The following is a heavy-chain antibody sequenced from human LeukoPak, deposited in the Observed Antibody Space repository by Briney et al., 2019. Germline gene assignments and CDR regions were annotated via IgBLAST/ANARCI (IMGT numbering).Heavy chain of an antibody. Sequence: GGSLRLSCAASGFTFDDYAMHWVRQAPGKGLEWVSGISWNSGSIGYADSVKGRFTISRDNAKNSLYLQMNSLRAEDTAVYYCARELTTVTTTYYYGMDVWGQGTTVTVSS. CDR1: GFTFDDYA. J-gene: IGHJ6*02. CDR2: ISWNSGSI. V-gene: IGHV3-9*01. CDR3: ARELTTVTTTYYYGMDV. D-gene: IGHD4-17*01.